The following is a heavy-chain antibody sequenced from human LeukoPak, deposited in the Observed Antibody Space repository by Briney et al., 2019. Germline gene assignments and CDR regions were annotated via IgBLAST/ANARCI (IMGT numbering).Heavy chain of an antibody. CDR2: IYYSGST. CDR1: GGSISSSSYY. Sequence: SETLSLTCTVSGGSISSSSYYWGWIRQPPGKGLEWIGSIYYSGSTYYNPSLKSRVTISVDTSKNQFSLKLSSVTAADTAVYYCGGGGSSDYFDYWGQGTLVTVSS. CDR3: GGGGSSDYFDY. J-gene: IGHJ4*02. D-gene: IGHD6-6*01. V-gene: IGHV4-39*07.